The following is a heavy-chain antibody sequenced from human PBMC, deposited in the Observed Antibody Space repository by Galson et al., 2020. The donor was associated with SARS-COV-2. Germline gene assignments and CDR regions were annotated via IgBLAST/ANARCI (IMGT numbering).Heavy chain of an antibody. D-gene: IGHD3-16*02. J-gene: IGHJ5*02. Sequence: SETLSLTCTVSGGSISSGDYYWSWIRQPPGKGLEWIGYIYYSGSTYYNPSLKSRVTISVDTSKNQFSLKLSSVTAADTAVYYCARRLSFRAFDPWGQGTLVTVSS. V-gene: IGHV4-30-4*08. CDR1: GGSISSGDYY. CDR3: ARRLSFRAFDP. CDR2: IYYSGST.